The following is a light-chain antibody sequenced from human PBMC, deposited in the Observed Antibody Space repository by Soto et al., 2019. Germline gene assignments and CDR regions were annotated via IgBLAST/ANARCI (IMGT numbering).Light chain of an antibody. Sequence: EIVLTQSPAALSVSPGERATLSCRASQSVSSDLAWYQQKPGQAPRLLIYGASTRAIGIPARFSGSGSGTEFTLTISSLQSEDFAVYYCQQYNKWPPTFGQGTRLEI. CDR1: QSVSSD. V-gene: IGKV3-15*01. CDR2: GAS. J-gene: IGKJ5*01. CDR3: QQYNKWPPT.